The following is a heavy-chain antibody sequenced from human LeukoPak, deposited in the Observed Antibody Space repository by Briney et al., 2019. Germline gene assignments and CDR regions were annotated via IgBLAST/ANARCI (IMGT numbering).Heavy chain of an antibody. CDR3: ASGPVQLERLVAFDI. J-gene: IGHJ3*02. CDR2: INPSGGST. D-gene: IGHD1-1*01. V-gene: IGHV1-46*01. Sequence: ASVKVSCKASGYTFTSYYMHWVRQAPGQGLEWMGIINPSGGSTSYAQKFQGRVTMTEDTSTDTAYMELSSLRSEDTAVYYCASGPVQLERLVAFDIWGQGTMVTVSS. CDR1: GYTFTSYY.